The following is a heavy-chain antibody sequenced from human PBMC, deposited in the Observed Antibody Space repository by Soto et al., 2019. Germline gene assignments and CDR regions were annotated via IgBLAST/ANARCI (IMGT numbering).Heavy chain of an antibody. J-gene: IGHJ4*02. CDR2: ISSSGGIT. D-gene: IGHD6-19*01. CDR1: GFTFSNYV. Sequence: EVQLLESGGNLVQPGGSLRLSCAASGFTFSNYVMSWVRQAPGKGLEWVSGISSSGGITYYAHSVQGRFTISRDNSKNTLYLQMNRLRSEDTAIYYCAKGWLVRGGQFDYWGQGTLVTVSS. CDR3: AKGWLVRGGQFDY. V-gene: IGHV3-23*01.